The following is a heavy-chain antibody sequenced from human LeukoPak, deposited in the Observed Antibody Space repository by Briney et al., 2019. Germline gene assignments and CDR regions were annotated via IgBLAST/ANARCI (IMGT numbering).Heavy chain of an antibody. J-gene: IGHJ4*02. V-gene: IGHV3-21*01. Sequence: GGSLRLSCAASGFTFSSYSMNWVRQAPGKGLEWVSSISSSSSYIYYADSVKGRFTISRDNAKNSLYLQMSSLRAEDTAVYYCARDHTVTTAGYWGQGTLVTVSS. CDR2: ISSSSSYI. CDR3: ARDHTVTTAGY. D-gene: IGHD4-17*01. CDR1: GFTFSSYS.